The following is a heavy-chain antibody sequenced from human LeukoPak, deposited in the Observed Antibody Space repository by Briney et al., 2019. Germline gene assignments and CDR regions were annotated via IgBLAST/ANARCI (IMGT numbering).Heavy chain of an antibody. V-gene: IGHV1-18*01. Sequence: ASVKVSCKASGYTFTSYGISWVRQAPGQGLEWMGWISAYNGNTNYAQKLQGRVTMTTDTSTSTAYMELRSLRSDDTAVYYCAREFGGWYGGDYYYGMDVWGQGTTVTVSS. J-gene: IGHJ6*02. D-gene: IGHD6-19*01. CDR3: AREFGGWYGGDYYYGMDV. CDR1: GYTFTSYG. CDR2: ISAYNGNT.